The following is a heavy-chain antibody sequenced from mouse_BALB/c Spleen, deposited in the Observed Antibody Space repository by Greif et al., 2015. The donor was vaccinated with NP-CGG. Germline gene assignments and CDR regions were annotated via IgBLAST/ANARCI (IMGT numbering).Heavy chain of an antibody. Sequence: EVQRVESGGGLVKPGGSLKLSCAASGFTFSDYYIYWVRQTPEKRLEWVATISDGGSYTYYPDSVKGRFTISRDNAKNNLYLQMSSLKSEGTAMDYCARDQMSTTGGYYAMDYWGQGTSVTVSS. CDR1: GFTFSDYY. V-gene: IGHV5-4*02. CDR2: ISDGGSYT. CDR3: ARDQMSTTGGYYAMDY. D-gene: IGHD2-4*01. J-gene: IGHJ4*01.